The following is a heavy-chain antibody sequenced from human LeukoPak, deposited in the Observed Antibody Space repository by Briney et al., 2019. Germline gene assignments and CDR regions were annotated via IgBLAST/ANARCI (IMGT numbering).Heavy chain of an antibody. CDR1: GGSISSYY. CDR2: IYYSGST. Sequence: PSETLSLTCTVSGGSISSYYWSWIRQPPGKGLEWIGYIYYSGSTNYNPSLKSRVTISVDTSKNQFSLKLSSVTAADTAVYYCARDRVAAAGDYYYYYTDVWGKGTTVTVSS. D-gene: IGHD6-13*01. V-gene: IGHV4-59*01. J-gene: IGHJ6*03. CDR3: ARDRVAAAGDYYYYYTDV.